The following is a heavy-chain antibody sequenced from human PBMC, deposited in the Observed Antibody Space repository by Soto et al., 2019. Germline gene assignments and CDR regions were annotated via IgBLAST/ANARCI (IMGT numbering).Heavy chain of an antibody. D-gene: IGHD3-3*01. V-gene: IGHV4-4*07. CDR1: GGSISSYY. J-gene: IGHJ6*02. CDR3: ARGLAYYDFWSGYYPPANYYYGMDV. CDR2: IYTSGST. Sequence: PSETLSLTCTVSGGSISSYYWSWIRQPPGKGLEWIGRIYTSGSTNYNPSLKSRVTMSVDTSKNQFSLKLSSVTAADTAVYYCARGLAYYDFWSGYYPPANYYYGMDVWGQGTTVTVSS.